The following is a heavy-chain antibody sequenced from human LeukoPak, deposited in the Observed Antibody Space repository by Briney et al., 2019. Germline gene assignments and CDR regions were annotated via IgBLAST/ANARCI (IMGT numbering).Heavy chain of an antibody. CDR2: IYSGGST. Sequence: GGSLRLSCAASGFTVSSNYMSWVRKAPGKGLEWVSVIYSGGSTYYADSVNGRFTISSDNSKNTLYLQMNSLRAEDTAVYYCARVLPSAAGTGREFDYWGQGTLVTVSS. D-gene: IGHD6-13*01. CDR3: ARVLPSAAGTGREFDY. J-gene: IGHJ4*02. V-gene: IGHV3-66*01. CDR1: GFTVSSNY.